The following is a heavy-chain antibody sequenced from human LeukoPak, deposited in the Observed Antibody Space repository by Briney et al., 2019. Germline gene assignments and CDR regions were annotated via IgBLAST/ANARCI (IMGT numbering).Heavy chain of an antibody. V-gene: IGHV3-74*01. CDR2: INSDGSST. CDR1: GFTFSSYW. D-gene: IGHD5-18*01. Sequence: GGSLRLSCAASGFTFSSYWMHWVRQAPGKGLVWVSRINSDGSSTSYADSVKGRFTISRDNAKNTLYLQMNSLRAEDTAVYYCARARIQLWPYYYMDVGGKGTTVTVSS. J-gene: IGHJ6*03. CDR3: ARARIQLWPYYYMDV.